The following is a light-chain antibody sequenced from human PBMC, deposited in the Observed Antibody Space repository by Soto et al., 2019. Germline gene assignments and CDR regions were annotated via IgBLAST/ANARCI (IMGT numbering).Light chain of an antibody. Sequence: EIVLTQSPGTLSLCPGERATLSWXASQSVRSDYLAWYQKKPGQAPRLLIYGASNRATGIPARFSGSGSGTDFTLTISNLEPEDFAVYYCQQHSHWPPWTFGQGTKVDI. CDR1: QSVRSDY. CDR2: GAS. J-gene: IGKJ1*01. CDR3: QQHSHWPPWT. V-gene: IGKV3-11*01.